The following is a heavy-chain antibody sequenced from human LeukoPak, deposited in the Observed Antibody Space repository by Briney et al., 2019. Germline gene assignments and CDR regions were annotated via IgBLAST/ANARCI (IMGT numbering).Heavy chain of an antibody. CDR3: AKGTAAAGTLTYWYFDL. D-gene: IGHD6-13*01. Sequence: GGSLRLSCAASGFTFDDYAMHWVRQAPGKGLEWVSSISWNSDNIDYADSVKGRFTISRNNVKNSLYLQMNSLRAEDTALYYCAKGTAAAGTLTYWYFDLWGRGTLVTVSS. J-gene: IGHJ2*01. V-gene: IGHV3-9*01. CDR1: GFTFDDYA. CDR2: ISWNSDNI.